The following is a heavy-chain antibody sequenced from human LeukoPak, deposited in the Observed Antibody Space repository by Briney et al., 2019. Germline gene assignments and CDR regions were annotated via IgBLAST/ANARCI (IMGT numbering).Heavy chain of an antibody. CDR3: ARQSQLQAFDY. V-gene: IGHV3-30-3*01. Sequence: GGSLRLSCAASGFTFSSYAMHWVRQAPGKGLEWVAVISYDGSNKYYADSVKGRFTISRDNSKNTLYLQMNSLRAEDTAVYYCARQSQLQAFDYWGQGTLVTVSS. CDR2: ISYDGSNK. CDR1: GFTFSSYA. J-gene: IGHJ4*02. D-gene: IGHD4-11*01.